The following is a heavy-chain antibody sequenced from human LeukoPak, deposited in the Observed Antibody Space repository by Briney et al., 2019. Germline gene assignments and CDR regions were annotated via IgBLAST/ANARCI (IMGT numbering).Heavy chain of an antibody. J-gene: IGHJ6*02. CDR2: INKDGSAT. CDR3: ATWAFYHSLDV. V-gene: IGHV3-43*02. Sequence: GGSLRLSCEASGFTFDAYAMHWVRQAPGKGLEWVSLINKDGSATYYADSVKGRFTTSRDNSKVSLYLQMNSLRSEDTALYYCATWAFYHSLDVWGQGTTVTASS. CDR1: GFTFDAYA. D-gene: IGHD1-26*01.